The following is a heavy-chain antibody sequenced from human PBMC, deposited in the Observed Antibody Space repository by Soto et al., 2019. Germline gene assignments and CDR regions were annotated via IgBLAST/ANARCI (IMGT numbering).Heavy chain of an antibody. D-gene: IGHD2-2*01. CDR2: IGSKGYAETT. J-gene: IGHJ4*02. V-gene: IGHV3-49*03. CDR3: TRGYCSRASCYYFDY. CDR1: GFTFGDYS. Sequence: GGALRLSCTVSGFTFGDYSMSWIRQAPGKGLEWVGFIGSKGYAETTEYAASVKGRFTSSCDDSTSIAFLQMDSLKTEDTAVYFFTRGYCSRASCYYFDYWGQGTLVTVSS.